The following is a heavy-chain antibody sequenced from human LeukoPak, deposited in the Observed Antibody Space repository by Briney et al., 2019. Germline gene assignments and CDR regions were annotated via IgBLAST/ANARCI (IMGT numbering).Heavy chain of an antibody. CDR1: GGSISSSSYY. CDR3: ATLNGVWVDY. Sequence: SETLSLTCTVSGGSISSSSYYWGWIRQPPGKGLEWIGSIYYSGSTYYNPSLKSRVTISVDTSKNRFSLKLSSVTAADTAVYYCATLNGVWVDYWGQGTLVTVSS. J-gene: IGHJ4*02. V-gene: IGHV4-39*01. D-gene: IGHD3-16*01. CDR2: IYYSGST.